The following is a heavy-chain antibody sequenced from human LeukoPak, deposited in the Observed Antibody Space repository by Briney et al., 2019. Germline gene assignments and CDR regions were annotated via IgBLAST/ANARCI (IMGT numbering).Heavy chain of an antibody. CDR2: IKQDGSEK. Sequence: GGSLRLSCEASGFTFNNYWMSWVRQAPGKGREWVSNIKQDGSEKYYVDSVTGRFTISRDNAKNSLYLQMNSLRAEDTAVYYCARAPERGTTDVWGQGTTVSVSS. J-gene: IGHJ6*02. D-gene: IGHD1-1*01. V-gene: IGHV3-7*01. CDR1: GFTFNNYW. CDR3: ARAPERGTTDV.